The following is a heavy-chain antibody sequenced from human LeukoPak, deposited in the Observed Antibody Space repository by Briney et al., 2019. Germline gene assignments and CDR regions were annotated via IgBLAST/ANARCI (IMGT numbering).Heavy chain of an antibody. CDR3: ARGGVGLAVAAYFDF. J-gene: IGHJ4*02. Sequence: GSSVKVSRKASGGTLANYAVSWVRQAPGQGLEWMGGFIPIFGSANYAQQFQGRLTMTADESTSTAYMELSSLRSEDTAVYFCARGGVGLAVAAYFDFWGQGTLVTVSS. D-gene: IGHD6-19*01. CDR2: FIPIFGSA. CDR1: GGTLANYA. V-gene: IGHV1-69*01.